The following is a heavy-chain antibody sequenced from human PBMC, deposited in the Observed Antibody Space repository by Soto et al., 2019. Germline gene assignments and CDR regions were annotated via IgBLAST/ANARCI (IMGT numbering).Heavy chain of an antibody. D-gene: IGHD3-10*01. CDR3: ARVLWFGEAHFDY. J-gene: IGHJ4*02. V-gene: IGHV4-39*07. CDR2: IYYSGST. Sequence: PSETLSLTCTVSGGSISSSSYYWGWIRQPPGKGLEWIGSIYYSGSTYYNPSLKSRVTISVDTSKNQFSLKLSSVTAADTAVYYCARVLWFGEAHFDYWGQGTLVTVSS. CDR1: GGSISSSSYY.